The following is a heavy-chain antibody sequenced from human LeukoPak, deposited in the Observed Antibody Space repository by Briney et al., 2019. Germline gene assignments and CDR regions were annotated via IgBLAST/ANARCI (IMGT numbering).Heavy chain of an antibody. CDR2: IYTSGST. CDR3: ARALVYYDSSGYESDWFDP. J-gene: IGHJ5*02. V-gene: IGHV4-4*07. D-gene: IGHD3-22*01. Sequence: PSETLSLTCTVSGGSISSYYWSWLRQPAGKGLEWIGRIYTSGSTNYNPSLKSRVTMSVDTSKNQFSLKLSSVTAADTAVYYCARALVYYDSSGYESDWFDPWGQGTLVTVSS. CDR1: GGSISSYY.